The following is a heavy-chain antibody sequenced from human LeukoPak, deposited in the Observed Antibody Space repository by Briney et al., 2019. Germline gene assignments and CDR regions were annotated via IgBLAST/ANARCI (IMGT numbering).Heavy chain of an antibody. CDR2: ISYDGSNK. J-gene: IGHJ5*02. CDR1: GFTFSSYG. CDR3: AKDSSVKAGS. D-gene: IGHD4-23*01. V-gene: IGHV3-30*18. Sequence: GRSLRLSCAASGFTFSSYGMHWVRQAPGKGLEWVAVISYDGSNKYYADSVKGRFTISRDNSKNTLYLQMNSLRAEDTAVYYCAKDSSVKAGSWGQGTLVTVSS.